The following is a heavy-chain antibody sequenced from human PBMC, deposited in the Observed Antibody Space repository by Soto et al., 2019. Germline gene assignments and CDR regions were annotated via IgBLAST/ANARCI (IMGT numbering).Heavy chain of an antibody. D-gene: IGHD3-22*01. CDR2: IIPIFGTA. CDR3: ARDHYDSSGYDAFDI. CDR1: GGTFSSYA. V-gene: IGHV1-69*06. Sequence: SVKVSCKASGGTFSSYAISWVRQAPGQGLEWMGGIIPIFGTANYAQKFQGRVTITADKSTSTAYMELSSLRSEDTAVYYCARDHYDSSGYDAFDIWGQGTMVTVSS. J-gene: IGHJ3*02.